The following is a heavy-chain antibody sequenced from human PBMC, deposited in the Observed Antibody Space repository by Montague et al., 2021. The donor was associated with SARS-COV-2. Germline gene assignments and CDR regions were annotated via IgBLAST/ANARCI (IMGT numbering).Heavy chain of an antibody. V-gene: IGHV4-59*01. CDR1: GASMNNYY. CDR2: INYSGST. CDR3: ARAPIYRSSWYAYFDY. D-gene: IGHD6-13*01. J-gene: IGHJ4*02. Sequence: SQTLSLTCTVSGASMNNYYWSWIRKPPGKGLEWIGYINYSGSTHYNPSXXSRVTLSKDTSKNQFSLRLTYVTAADTAMYFCARAPIYRSSWYAYFDYWGQGTLITISS.